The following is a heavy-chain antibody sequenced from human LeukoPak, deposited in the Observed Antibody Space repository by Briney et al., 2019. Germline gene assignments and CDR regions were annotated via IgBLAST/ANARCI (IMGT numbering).Heavy chain of an antibody. V-gene: IGHV3-23*01. CDR1: GFTFSSYG. CDR2: ISGSGGST. Sequence: GGTLRLSCAASGFTFSSYGMSWVRQAPGKGLEWVSAISGSGGSTYYADSVKGRFTISRDNSKNTLYLQMSSLKASDTAMYYCARLRYPLVPLDYWGQGTLVTVSS. D-gene: IGHD2-21*02. CDR3: ARLRYPLVPLDY. J-gene: IGHJ4*02.